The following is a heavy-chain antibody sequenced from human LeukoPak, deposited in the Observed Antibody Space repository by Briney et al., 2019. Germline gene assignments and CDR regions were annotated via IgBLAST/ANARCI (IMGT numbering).Heavy chain of an antibody. CDR2: IYSGGGA. D-gene: IGHD6-25*01. J-gene: IGHJ4*02. CDR1: GFTVSTNY. CDR3: ARGSSVAAAARGFDY. V-gene: IGHV3-66*02. Sequence: GGSLRLSCAASGFTVSTNYMGWVRQAPGKGLDWVSVIYSGGGAYYADSVKDRFTIFRDTSKNTLYLQMNSLRPEDTAVYYCARGSSVAAAARGFDYWGQGTLVTVSS.